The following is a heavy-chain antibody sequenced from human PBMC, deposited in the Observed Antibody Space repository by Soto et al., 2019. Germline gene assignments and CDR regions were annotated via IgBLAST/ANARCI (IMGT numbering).Heavy chain of an antibody. CDR1: GYTFTSYG. CDR2: ISAHNGNT. Sequence: VASVKVSCKGSGYTFTSYGITWVRQAPGQGLEWMGWISAHNGNTDYAQKLQGRVTVTRDTSTSTAYMELRSLRSDDTAVYYCARGRYGDYWGQGALVTVLL. CDR3: ARGRYGDY. J-gene: IGHJ4*02. D-gene: IGHD1-1*01. V-gene: IGHV1-18*01.